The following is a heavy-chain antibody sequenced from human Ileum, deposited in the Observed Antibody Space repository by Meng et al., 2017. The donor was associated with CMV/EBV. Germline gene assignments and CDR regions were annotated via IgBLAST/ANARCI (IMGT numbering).Heavy chain of an antibody. J-gene: IGHJ6*02. D-gene: IGHD6-13*01. CDR1: GFTFSSYT. CDR3: AREPTYSSGRYVDALDV. V-gene: IGHV3-30-3*01. CDR2: ISHDGSNK. Sequence: GGPLRLSCAASGFTFSSYTMHWVRQAAGKGLEWVALISHDGSNKYYADSVKGRFTISRDNSKNTLYLQMNSLRAEDTAVYYCAREPTYSSGRYVDALDVWGQGTTVTVSS.